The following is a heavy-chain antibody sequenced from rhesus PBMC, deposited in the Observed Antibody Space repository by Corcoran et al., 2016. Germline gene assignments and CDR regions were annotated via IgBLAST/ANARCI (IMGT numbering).Heavy chain of an antibody. CDR3: ARDTCDY. Sequence: QLQLQESGPGLVKPSETLSVTCAVSGGSISSSYWSWIRQAPGKGLEWIGYIYGSGSSTNYNPSLKSRVTIATDTSKNQFSLKLSSVTAADTAVYYCARDTCDYWGQGVLVTVSS. CDR2: IYGSGSST. CDR1: GGSISSSY. J-gene: IGHJ4*01. V-gene: IGHV4-169*02.